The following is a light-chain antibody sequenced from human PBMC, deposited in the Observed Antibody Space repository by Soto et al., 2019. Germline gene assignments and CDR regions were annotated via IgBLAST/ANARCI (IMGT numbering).Light chain of an antibody. CDR3: CSYRNSSTYV. J-gene: IGLJ1*01. CDR2: EVS. Sequence: QSVLTQPASVSGSPGQSITISCTGTSNDVGGYNYVSWYQQHPGKAPKVMIYEVSNRPSGVSNRFSGSKSVNTASLTISGLQGDDEADYYCCSYRNSSTYVFGTGTKVPS. V-gene: IGLV2-14*01. CDR1: SNDVGGYNY.